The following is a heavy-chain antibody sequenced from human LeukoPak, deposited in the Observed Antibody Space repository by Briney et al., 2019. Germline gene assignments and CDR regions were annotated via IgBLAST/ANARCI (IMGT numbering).Heavy chain of an antibody. V-gene: IGHV1-2*02. D-gene: IGHD3-10*01. CDR2: INPNSGGT. CDR1: GYTFTGYY. CDR3: ARARQIWFGELFPFDY. Sequence: RVSVKVSCKASGYTFTGYYMHWVRQAPGQGLEWMGWINPNSGGTNYAQKFQGRVTMTRDTSISTAYMELSRLRSDDTAVYYCARARQIWFGELFPFDYWGQGTLVTVSS. J-gene: IGHJ4*02.